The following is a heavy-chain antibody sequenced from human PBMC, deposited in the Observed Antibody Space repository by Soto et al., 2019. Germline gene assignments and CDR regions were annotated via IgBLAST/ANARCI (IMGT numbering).Heavy chain of an antibody. D-gene: IGHD3-10*01. CDR3: ASLLGSGSYAVWFDP. CDR2: IYYSGST. CDR1: GGSISSGDYY. Sequence: QVQLQESGPGLVKPSQTLSLTCTVSGGSISSGDYYWSWIRQPPGKGLEWIGYIYYSGSTYYNPSLESRVTISVDTSKNQFSRKLSSVTAADTAVYYCASLLGSGSYAVWFDPWGQGTLVTVSS. V-gene: IGHV4-30-4*01. J-gene: IGHJ5*02.